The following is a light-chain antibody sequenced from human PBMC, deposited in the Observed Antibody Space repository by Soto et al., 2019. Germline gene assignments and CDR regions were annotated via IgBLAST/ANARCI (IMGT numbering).Light chain of an antibody. V-gene: IGKV3-20*01. J-gene: IGKJ1*01. CDR3: HQYGSSPGT. CDR2: GAS. Sequence: EIVLTQSPGTLSSSPGGRATLSCRASQSVTSNYLAWYQQKRGQAPRLLIWGASIRAADLPDRFSGGGSGTDFTLTISRLEAEDFVVYYCHQYGSSPGTFGQGTKVEIK. CDR1: QSVTSNY.